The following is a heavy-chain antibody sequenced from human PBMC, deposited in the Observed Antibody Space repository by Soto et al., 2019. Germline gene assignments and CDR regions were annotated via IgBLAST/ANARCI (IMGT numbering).Heavy chain of an antibody. Sequence: VASVKVSCKASGYTFTSYAMHWVRQAPGQRLEWMGWINAGNGNTKYSQKFQGRVTITRDTSASTAYMELSSLRSEDTAVYYCARVLRYFDWLSDYGMDVWGQGTTVTVSS. J-gene: IGHJ6*02. D-gene: IGHD3-9*01. CDR3: ARVLRYFDWLSDYGMDV. CDR2: INAGNGNT. CDR1: GYTFTSYA. V-gene: IGHV1-3*01.